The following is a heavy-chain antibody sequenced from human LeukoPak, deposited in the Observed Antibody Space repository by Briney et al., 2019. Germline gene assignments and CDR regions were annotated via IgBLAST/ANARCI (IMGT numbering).Heavy chain of an antibody. CDR3: AKDGDRYNWNYEGDY. V-gene: IGHV3-30-3*01. CDR1: GFTFSSYA. D-gene: IGHD1-7*01. J-gene: IGHJ4*02. Sequence: GGSLRLSCAASGFTFSSYAMHWVRQAPGKGLEWVAVISYDGSNKYYADSVKGRFTISRDNSKNTLYLQMNSLRAEDTAVYYCAKDGDRYNWNYEGDYWGQGTLVTVSS. CDR2: ISYDGSNK.